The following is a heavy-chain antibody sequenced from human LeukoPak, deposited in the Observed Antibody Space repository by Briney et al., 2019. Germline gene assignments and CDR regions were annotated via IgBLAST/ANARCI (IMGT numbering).Heavy chain of an antibody. D-gene: IGHD5-12*01. CDR1: GFTFSSYE. CDR3: ARIGGEYSGYDYGFDY. Sequence: GGSLRLSCAASGFTFSSYEMNWVRQAPGKGLEWVSYISSSGSTIYYADSVKGRFTISRDNAKNSLYLQMNSLRAEDTAVYYCARIGGEYSGYDYGFDYWGQGTLVTVSS. J-gene: IGHJ4*02. V-gene: IGHV3-48*03. CDR2: ISSSGSTI.